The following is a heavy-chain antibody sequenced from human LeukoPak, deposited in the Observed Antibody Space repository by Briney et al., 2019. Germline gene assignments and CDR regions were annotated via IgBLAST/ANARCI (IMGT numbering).Heavy chain of an antibody. CDR3: ARDLWTNLLYYYGMDV. J-gene: IGHJ6*02. D-gene: IGHD2/OR15-2a*01. CDR2: ISSSSSTI. V-gene: IGHV3-48*01. CDR1: GLTFTSSA. Sequence: GGSLRLSCAASGLTFTSSAMSWVRQAPGKGLEWVSYISSSSSTIYYADSVKGRFTISRDNAKNSPYLQMNSLRAEDTAVYYCARDLWTNLLYYYGMDVWGQGTTVTVSS.